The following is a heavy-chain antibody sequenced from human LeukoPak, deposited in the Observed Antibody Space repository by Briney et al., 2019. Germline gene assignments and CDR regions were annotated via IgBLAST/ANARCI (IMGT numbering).Heavy chain of an antibody. Sequence: SETLSLTCAVYGGSFSGYYWSWIRQPPGKGLEWIGEINHSGSTNYNPSLKSRVTISVDTSKNQFSLKLSSVTAADTAVYYCASEKGAEQQLAFRDSNWFDPWGQGTLVTVSS. V-gene: IGHV4-34*01. D-gene: IGHD6-13*01. J-gene: IGHJ5*02. CDR2: INHSGST. CDR1: GGSFSGYY. CDR3: ASEKGAEQQLAFRDSNWFDP.